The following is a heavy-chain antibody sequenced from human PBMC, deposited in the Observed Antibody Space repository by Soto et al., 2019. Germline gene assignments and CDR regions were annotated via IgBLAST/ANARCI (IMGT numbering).Heavy chain of an antibody. J-gene: IGHJ4*02. CDR2: IYYSGST. D-gene: IGHD6-13*01. CDR1: GGSISSGGYY. V-gene: IGHV4-31*03. CDR3: ARKGYSSWPLDY. Sequence: PSETLSLTCTVSGGSISSGGYYWSWIRQHPGKGLEWIGYIYYSGSTYYNPSLKSRVTISVDTSKNQFSLKLSSVTAADTAVYYCARKGYSSWPLDYSGQGTLVTVYS.